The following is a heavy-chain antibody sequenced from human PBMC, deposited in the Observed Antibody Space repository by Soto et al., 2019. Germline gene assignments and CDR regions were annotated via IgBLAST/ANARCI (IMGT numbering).Heavy chain of an antibody. CDR1: GFTFSSYG. CDR3: AKDRNYYDSSGRSLDY. V-gene: IGHV3-30*18. D-gene: IGHD3-22*01. CDR2: ISYDGSNK. J-gene: IGHJ4*02. Sequence: GGSLRLSCAASGFTFSSYGMHLVRQAPGKGLEWVAVISYDGSNKYYADSVRGRFTISRDNSKNTLYLQMNSLRAEDTAVYYCAKDRNYYDSSGRSLDYWGQGTLVTVSS.